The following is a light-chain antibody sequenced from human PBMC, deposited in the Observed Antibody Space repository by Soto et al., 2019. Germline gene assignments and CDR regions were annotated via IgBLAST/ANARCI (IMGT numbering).Light chain of an antibody. CDR2: GAS. V-gene: IGKV3-15*01. J-gene: IGKJ1*01. CDR3: QQYNSWPRT. Sequence: TVMTQSPVTLSVSPGERPTLSCRASQGIKNYSAWFQQKPGQAPRLLVYGASTRATTIPARFSGSGSGTEFTLSISSLQSEDFAVYYCQQYNSWPRTFGQGTKVDIK. CDR1: QGIKNY.